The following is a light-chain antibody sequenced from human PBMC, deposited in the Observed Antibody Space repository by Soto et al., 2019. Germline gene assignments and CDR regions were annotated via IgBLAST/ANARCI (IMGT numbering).Light chain of an antibody. CDR2: DVS. CDR3: SSYTSSSTSWV. J-gene: IGLJ3*02. Sequence: QSALTQPASVSGSPGQSITISCTGTSSDVGGYNYVSWYQQHPGKAPKVMIYDVSNRPSGVSNRFSGSKSGNTASLTISGLQAEDEADYHCSSYTSSSTSWVFGGGTKLTV. V-gene: IGLV2-14*01. CDR1: SSDVGGYNY.